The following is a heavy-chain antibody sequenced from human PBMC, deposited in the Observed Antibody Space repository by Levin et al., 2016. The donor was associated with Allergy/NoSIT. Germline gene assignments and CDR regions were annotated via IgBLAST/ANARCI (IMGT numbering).Heavy chain of an antibody. CDR3: ARESYCSRSSCSFATDV. CDR1: GFTLSSHA. CDR2: IWYDGSKT. Sequence: GGSLRLSCVASGFTLSSHAMSWLRQAPGKGLEWVAIIWYDGSKTYEADSVKGRFTISRDNSKNTMYLQMNSLRAEDTAVYYCARESYCSRSSCSFATDVWGQGTAVNVSS. J-gene: IGHJ6*02. V-gene: IGHV3-33*08. D-gene: IGHD2-2*01.